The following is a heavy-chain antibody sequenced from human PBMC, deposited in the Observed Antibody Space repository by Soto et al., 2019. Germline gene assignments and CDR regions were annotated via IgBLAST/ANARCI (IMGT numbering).Heavy chain of an antibody. CDR2: ISSSGSTI. CDR3: ARDFLYNWNDSPIDY. V-gene: IGHV3-11*01. Sequence: PGGSLRLSCAASGFTFSDYYMSWIRQAPGKGLEWVSYISSSGSTIYYADSVKGRFTISRDNAKNSLYLQMNSLRAEDTAVYYCARDFLYNWNDSPIDYWGQGTLVTVSS. CDR1: GFTFSDYY. D-gene: IGHD1-20*01. J-gene: IGHJ4*02.